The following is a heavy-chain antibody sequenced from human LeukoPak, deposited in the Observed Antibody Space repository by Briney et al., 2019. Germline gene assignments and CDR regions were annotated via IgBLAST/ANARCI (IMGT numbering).Heavy chain of an antibody. CDR1: GFTFSSYA. V-gene: IGHV3-30-3*01. Sequence: GRSLRLSYAASGFTFSSYAMHWVRQAPGKGLEWVAVISYDGSNKYYADSVKGRFTISRDNSKNTLYLQMNSLRAEDTAVYYCARPYCSGGSCYIGMDVWGQGTTVTVSS. J-gene: IGHJ6*02. CDR3: ARPYCSGGSCYIGMDV. D-gene: IGHD2-15*01. CDR2: ISYDGSNK.